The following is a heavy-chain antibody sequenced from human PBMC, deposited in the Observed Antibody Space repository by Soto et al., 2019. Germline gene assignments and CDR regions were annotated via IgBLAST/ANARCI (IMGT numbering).Heavy chain of an antibody. V-gene: IGHV1-69*13. CDR1: GGTFSSYA. Sequence: SVKVSCKASGGTFSSYAISWVRQAPGQGLEWMGGIIPIFGTANYAQKFQGRVTITADESTSTAYMELSSLRSEDTAVYYCARSKPLLGFEVNYYYYGMDVWGQGTTVTVSS. CDR2: IIPIFGTA. D-gene: IGHD2-15*01. J-gene: IGHJ6*02. CDR3: ARSKPLLGFEVNYYYYGMDV.